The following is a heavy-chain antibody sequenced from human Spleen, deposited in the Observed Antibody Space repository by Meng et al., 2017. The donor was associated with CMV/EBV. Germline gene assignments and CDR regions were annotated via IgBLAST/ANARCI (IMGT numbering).Heavy chain of an antibody. V-gene: IGHV1-69*05. CDR2: IIPIFGTA. Sequence: SVKVSCKASGGTFSSYGISWVRQAPGQGLEWMGGIIPIFGTANYAQKFQGRVTITTDESTSTAYMELSSLRSEDTAVYYCARYYYGSGSYFGGSGMDVWGQGTTVTVS. CDR1: GGTFSSYG. D-gene: IGHD3-10*01. J-gene: IGHJ6*02. CDR3: ARYYYGSGSYFGGSGMDV.